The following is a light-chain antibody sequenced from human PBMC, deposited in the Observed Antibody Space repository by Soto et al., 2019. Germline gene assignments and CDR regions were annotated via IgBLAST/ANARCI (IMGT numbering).Light chain of an antibody. J-gene: IGKJ4*01. CDR3: QQLSSSPLT. V-gene: IGKV1-9*01. CDR2: ATS. Sequence: IQLTQSPSSLSASVGDRVTVTCRASQDISSYSAWYQQKPGKAPNLLIYATSTLQSGVPSRFSGSGSGTDFALTISSLQPEDFATYYCQQLSSSPLTFGGGTKVEIK. CDR1: QDISSY.